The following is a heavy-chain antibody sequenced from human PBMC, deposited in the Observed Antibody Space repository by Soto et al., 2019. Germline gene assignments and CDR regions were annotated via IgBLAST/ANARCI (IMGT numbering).Heavy chain of an antibody. Sequence: ELQLVASGGGLVKPGESLRLSCTASGFTLRSDWMNWVRQAAGKGLEWVCRIKSKADGGTTDYTPPERDRTPSLRDASEMTVYPQLTILKPEDTAVYYCPTALSIRPVWGRGTSVTVSS. CDR2: IKSKADGGTT. J-gene: IGHJ3*01. CDR3: PTALSIRPV. CDR1: GFTLRSDW. D-gene: IGHD6-6*01. V-gene: IGHV3-15*07.